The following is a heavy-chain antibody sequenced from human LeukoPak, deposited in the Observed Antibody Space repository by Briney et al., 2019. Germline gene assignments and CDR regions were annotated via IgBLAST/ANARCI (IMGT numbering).Heavy chain of an antibody. CDR1: GGSISSSSCY. CDR2: IYYSEST. V-gene: IGHV4-39*01. CDR3: ARNRRHSGGWYGNVYFDY. Sequence: NPSETLSLTCTVSGGSISSSSCYWGWMRQPPGKGLDWIGSIYYSESTYYNPSLKSRVTISVDTSKNPFSLKLSSVTGADTAVYYCARNRRHSGGWYGNVYFDYWGQGTLLSVSS. D-gene: IGHD6-19*01. J-gene: IGHJ4*02.